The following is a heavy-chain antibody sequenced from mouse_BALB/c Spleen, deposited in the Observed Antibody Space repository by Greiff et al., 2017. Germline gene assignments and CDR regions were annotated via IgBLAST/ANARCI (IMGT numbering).Heavy chain of an antibody. D-gene: IGHD2-14*01. J-gene: IGHJ2*01. CDR2: ISNGGGST. V-gene: IGHV5-12-2*01. CDR1: GFTFSSYT. Sequence: EVKLVESGGGLVQPGGSLKLSCAASGFTFSSYTMSWVRQTPEKRLEWVAYISNGGGSTYYPDTVKGRFTISRDNAKNTLYLQMSSLKSEDTAMYYWAGHGGGRYEGGYDFDDWGQGTTRTVSS. CDR3: AGHGGGRYEGGYDFDD.